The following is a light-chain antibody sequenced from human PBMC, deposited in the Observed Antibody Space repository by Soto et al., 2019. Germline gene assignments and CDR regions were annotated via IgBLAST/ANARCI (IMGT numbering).Light chain of an antibody. V-gene: IGKV3-20*01. CDR1: QSVSSTY. CDR2: GAS. J-gene: IGKJ1*01. CDR3: QQFGGSPRGT. Sequence: EIVLTQSPGTLSLSQGERATLSCRASQSVSSTYLAWYQQKPGQAPRLLIYGASSRATGIPDRFSGSGSGTEVTLTISRLEAEDFAVYYCQQFGGSPRGTFGQGTKVEIK.